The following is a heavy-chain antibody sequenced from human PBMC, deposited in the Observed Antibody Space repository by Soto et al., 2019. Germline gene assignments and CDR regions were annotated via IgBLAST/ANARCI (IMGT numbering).Heavy chain of an antibody. D-gene: IGHD3-3*01. CDR1: GFTFSRHA. J-gene: IGHJ5*01. CDR3: ARTRNGGVADSFDS. Sequence: QVQLVESGGGQVQPGGSLRLSCAASGFTFSRHAIHWVRLTTGRGLEWVLAISRDGSYIYYTDSVKGRFTVSRDNSKTTVFVQMKRLIPDDTALYFCARTRNGGVADSFDSWGQGTRVTVSS. CDR2: ISRDGSYI. V-gene: IGHV3-30*04.